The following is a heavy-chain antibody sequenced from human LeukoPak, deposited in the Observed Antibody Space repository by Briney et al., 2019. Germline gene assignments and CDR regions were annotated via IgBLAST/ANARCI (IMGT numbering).Heavy chain of an antibody. CDR1: GFTLSSFG. CDR3: ARVGDMEAFDT. V-gene: IGHV3-33*01. Sequence: PGGSLRLSCAASGFTLSSFGMVWVRQAPGKGLEWVTLMWYDGRNKYYADSVKGRFTISRDNSKNTVYLQMNSLRGEDTAVYYCARVGDMEAFDTWGQGTRVTVSS. D-gene: IGHD3-16*01. J-gene: IGHJ3*02. CDR2: MWYDGRNK.